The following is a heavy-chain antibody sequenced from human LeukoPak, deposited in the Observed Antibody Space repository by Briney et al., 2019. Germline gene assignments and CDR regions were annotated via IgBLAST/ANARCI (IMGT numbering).Heavy chain of an antibody. D-gene: IGHD2-2*01. J-gene: IGHJ5*02. CDR3: ARDDCSSISCYHNLFDP. V-gene: IGHV3-7*01. CDR2: IKQDGSEK. Sequence: SGGSLRLSCAASGFTFSSYWMSWVRQAPGKGLEWVANIKQDGSEKYYVDSVKGRFTISRDNAKNSLYLQMNSLRAEDTAVYYCARDDCSSISCYHNLFDPWGQGTLVTVSS. CDR1: GFTFSSYW.